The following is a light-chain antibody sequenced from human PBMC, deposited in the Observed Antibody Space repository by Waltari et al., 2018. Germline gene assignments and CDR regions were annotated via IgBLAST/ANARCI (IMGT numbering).Light chain of an antibody. J-gene: IGKJ1*01. V-gene: IGKV3-15*01. CDR2: GAS. CDR1: QSVSSH. Sequence: IVMTQSPPTLSVSPGERATLSCRATQSVSSHLAWYQQRPGQAPRLLIHGASTRAAGIPARFSGSGSGTEFTLTISSLQSEDFAVEHCQQYNEWPRTFGQGTKVEIK. CDR3: QQYNEWPRT.